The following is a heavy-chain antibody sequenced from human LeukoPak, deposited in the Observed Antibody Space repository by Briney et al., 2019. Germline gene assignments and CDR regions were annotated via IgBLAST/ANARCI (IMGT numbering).Heavy chain of an antibody. D-gene: IGHD3-10*01. V-gene: IGHV3-9*01. CDR2: VGWDGTSV. J-gene: IGHJ3*02. CDR1: GFRFNAFA. CDR3: AKGLYGLGILTYDGFDI. Sequence: GRSLRLSCAASGFRFNAFAIHWVREAPGKGLEWVSGVGWDGTSVAYADSVKGRFTISRDNAQNSLYLQMNSLRIEDTALYYCAKGLYGLGILTYDGFDIWGQGTMVTVSS.